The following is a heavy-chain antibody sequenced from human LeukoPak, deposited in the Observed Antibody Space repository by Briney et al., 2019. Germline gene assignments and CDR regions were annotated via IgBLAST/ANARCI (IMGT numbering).Heavy chain of an antibody. D-gene: IGHD1/OR15-1a*01. Sequence: GGSLKLSCAAAGFTFGGSSIHWVRQSSGDGRGCVGQIVKKDKGHTTATAYAASVQGRFTISRDHSINTAYLQMNSTRAEDTALYYCAKPSSAPYGTTDWGQGTLVTVSS. CDR1: GFTFGGSS. V-gene: IGHV3-73*01. J-gene: IGHJ4*02. CDR3: AKPSSAPYGTTD. CDR2: IVKKDKGHTTAT.